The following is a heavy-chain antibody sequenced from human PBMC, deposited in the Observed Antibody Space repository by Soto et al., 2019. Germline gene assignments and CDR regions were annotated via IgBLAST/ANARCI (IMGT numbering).Heavy chain of an antibody. Sequence: PSETLSLTCIVSGASISSYYWSWIRQPAGKGLEWIGRLYTSGNTNYNPSLKNRVTMSVDRSKNHFSLKLSSVTAADTAVYYCARVGPWVPYYYDSSPYTFENWFDPWGQGTLVTVSS. CDR3: ARVGPWVPYYYDSSPYTFENWFDP. CDR2: LYTSGNT. V-gene: IGHV4-4*07. CDR1: GASISSYY. D-gene: IGHD3-22*01. J-gene: IGHJ5*02.